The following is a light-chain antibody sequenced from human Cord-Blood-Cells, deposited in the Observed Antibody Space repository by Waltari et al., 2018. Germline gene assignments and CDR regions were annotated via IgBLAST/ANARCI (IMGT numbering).Light chain of an antibody. Sequence: LSASVGDRVTITCQASQDISNYLNWYQQKPGKAPKLLIYDASNLETGVPSRFSGSGSGTDFTFTISSLQPEDIATYYCQQYDNLPPRTFGPGTKVDIK. J-gene: IGKJ3*01. V-gene: IGKV1-33*01. CDR1: QDISNY. CDR3: QQYDNLPPRT. CDR2: DAS.